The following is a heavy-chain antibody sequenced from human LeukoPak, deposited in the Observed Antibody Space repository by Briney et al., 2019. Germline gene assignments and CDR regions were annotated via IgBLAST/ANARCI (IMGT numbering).Heavy chain of an antibody. CDR1: GYTFTSYY. V-gene: IGHV1-46*01. D-gene: IGHD5-12*01. Sequence: GASVKVSCKASGYTFTSYYMHWVRQAPGQGLEWXXXXXPSGGSTSYAQKXXXRVTMTRDTSTSTVYMELSSLRSEDTAVYYCARDLSGYDYYYYYYGMDVWGQGTTVTVSS. CDR2: XXPSGGST. CDR3: ARDLSGYDYYYYYYGMDV. J-gene: IGHJ6*02.